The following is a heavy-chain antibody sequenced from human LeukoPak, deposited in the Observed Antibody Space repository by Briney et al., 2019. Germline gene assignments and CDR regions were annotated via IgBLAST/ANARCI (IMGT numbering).Heavy chain of an antibody. J-gene: IGHJ4*02. CDR1: GSIFSNYW. V-gene: IGHV3-7*03. CDR3: ARVSAGDYPDY. Sequence: PGGSLRLPCAASGSIFSNYWMSWVRQAPGKGLEWVANIKEDGSEKSYVDSVKGRFTISRDNAKNSLYLQMNSLRAEDTAVYYCARVSAGDYPDYWGQGTLVTVSS. CDR2: IKEDGSEK. D-gene: IGHD7-27*01.